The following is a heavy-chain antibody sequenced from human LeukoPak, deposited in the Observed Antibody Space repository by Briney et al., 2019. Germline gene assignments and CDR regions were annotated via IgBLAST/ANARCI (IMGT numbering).Heavy chain of an antibody. Sequence: GGSLRLSCAASGFTFSSLTMNWVRQAPGKGLEWVSSISSSSSYIYYADSVKGRFTISRDNAKNSLYLQMNSLRAEDTAVYYCARDYPRYCSGGSCPMPFDYWGQGTLVTVSS. CDR2: ISSSSSYI. J-gene: IGHJ4*02. CDR1: GFTFSSLT. V-gene: IGHV3-21*01. CDR3: ARDYPRYCSGGSCPMPFDY. D-gene: IGHD2-15*01.